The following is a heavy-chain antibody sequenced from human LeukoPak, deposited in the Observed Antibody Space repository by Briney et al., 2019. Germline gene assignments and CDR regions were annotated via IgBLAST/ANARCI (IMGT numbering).Heavy chain of an antibody. CDR3: AKRGVVIRVILVGFHKEAQYFDS. V-gene: IGHV3-23*01. CDR2: IRT. Sequence: GGSLRLSCAVSGITLSNYGMSWVRQTPGKGLEWVAGIRTNYADSVKGRFTISRDIPKNTLYLQMNSLRAEDTAVYFCAKRGVVIRVILVGFHKEAQYFDSWGQGALVTVSS. CDR1: GITLSNYG. J-gene: IGHJ4*02. D-gene: IGHD3-22*01.